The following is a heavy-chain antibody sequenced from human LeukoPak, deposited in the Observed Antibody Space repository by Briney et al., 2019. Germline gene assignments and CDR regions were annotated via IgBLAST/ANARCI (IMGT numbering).Heavy chain of an antibody. CDR1: GGSISSGSYY. CDR2: IYTSGST. Sequence: SETLSLTCTVSGGSISSGSYYWSWIRQPAGKGLEWIGRIYTSGSTYYNPSLKSRVTISVDTSKNQFSLKLSSVTAADTAVYYCARHDLSREVVVKDAFDIWGQGTMVTVSS. J-gene: IGHJ3*02. D-gene: IGHD3-22*01. CDR3: ARHDLSREVVVKDAFDI. V-gene: IGHV4-61*02.